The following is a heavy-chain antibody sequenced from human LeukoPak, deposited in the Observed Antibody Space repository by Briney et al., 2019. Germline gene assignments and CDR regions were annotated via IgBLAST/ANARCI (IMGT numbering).Heavy chain of an antibody. D-gene: IGHD6-19*01. Sequence: ASVKVSCKASGYTFTSYGISWVRQAPGQGLEWMGWISAYNGNTNYAQKLQGRVTTTTDTSTSTAYMELRSLRSDDTAVYYCARARECNGAKGDICGWYRSYYFDYWGQGTLVTVSS. J-gene: IGHJ4*02. V-gene: IGHV1-18*01. CDR3: ARARECNGAKGDICGWYRSYYFDY. CDR2: ISAYNGNT. CDR1: GYTFTSYG.